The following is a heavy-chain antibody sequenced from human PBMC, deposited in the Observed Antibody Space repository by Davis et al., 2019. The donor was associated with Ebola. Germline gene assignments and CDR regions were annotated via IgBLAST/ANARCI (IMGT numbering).Heavy chain of an antibody. V-gene: IGHV3-23*01. J-gene: IGHJ3*01. CDR1: GITFSRNW. CDR3: AKDTSNVWFDV. CDR2: LGLSADT. Sequence: GGSLRLSCAASGITFSRNWMSWVRRAPGKGLEWVSTLGLSADTYYADSVKGRFTISRDNSKNTLHLQMNSLRVEDTAIYYCAKDTSNVWFDVWGQGTMVTVSS. D-gene: IGHD6-19*01.